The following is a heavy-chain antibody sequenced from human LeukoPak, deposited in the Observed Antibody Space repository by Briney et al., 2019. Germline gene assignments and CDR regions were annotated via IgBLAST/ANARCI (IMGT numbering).Heavy chain of an antibody. D-gene: IGHD3-22*01. V-gene: IGHV3-53*01. J-gene: IGHJ3*02. CDR3: ARDGGYLDAFDI. CDR1: GFTVSSNY. Sequence: GGSLRLSCAAFGFTVSSNYMSWVRQAPGKGLEWVLVIYSGGSTYYAASVKGRFTISRDNSKNTLYLQMNSLRAEDTAVYYCARDGGYLDAFDIWGQGTMVTVSS. CDR2: IYSGGST.